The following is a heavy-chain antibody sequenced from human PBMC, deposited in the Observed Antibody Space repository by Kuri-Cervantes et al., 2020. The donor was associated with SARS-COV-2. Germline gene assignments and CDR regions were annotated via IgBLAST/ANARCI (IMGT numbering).Heavy chain of an antibody. CDR3: AQSRSIAARRPWYFDL. D-gene: IGHD6-6*01. CDR1: GGSISSYY. CDR2: IYYSGST. J-gene: IGHJ2*01. Sequence: SETLSLTCIVSGGSISSYYWSWIRQPPGKGLEWIGYIYYSGSTNYNPSLKSRVTISVDTSKNQFSLKLSSVTAADTAVYYCAQSRSIAARRPWYFDLWGRGTLVTVSS. V-gene: IGHV4-59*01.